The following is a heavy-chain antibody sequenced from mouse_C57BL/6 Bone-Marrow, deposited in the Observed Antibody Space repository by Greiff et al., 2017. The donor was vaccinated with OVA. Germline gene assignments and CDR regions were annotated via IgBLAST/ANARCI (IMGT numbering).Heavy chain of an antibody. Sequence: QVQLKQPGAELVRPGSSVKLSCKASGYTFTSYWMDWVKQRPGQGLEWIGNIYPSDSETNYNQQFKDKATLTVDKSSSTASMQLSSLTSEGSAVYYCASSRTYYYGSSLFAYWGQGTLVTVSA. CDR1: GYTFTSYW. J-gene: IGHJ3*01. CDR3: ASSRTYYYGSSLFAY. D-gene: IGHD1-1*01. CDR2: IYPSDSET. V-gene: IGHV1-61*01.